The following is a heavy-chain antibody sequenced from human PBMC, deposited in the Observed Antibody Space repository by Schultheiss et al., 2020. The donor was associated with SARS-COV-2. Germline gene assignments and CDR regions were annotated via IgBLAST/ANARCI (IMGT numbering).Heavy chain of an antibody. CDR3: ARPLPYDFWPLGAFDI. V-gene: IGHV2-26*01. Sequence: SGPTLVKPTETLTLTCTVSGFSLSNARMGVSWIRQPPGKALEWLAHIFSNDEKSYSTSLKSRLTISKDTSKSQVVLTMTNMDPVDTATYYCARPLPYDFWPLGAFDIWGQGTMVTVSS. J-gene: IGHJ3*02. D-gene: IGHD3-3*01. CDR2: IFSNDEK. CDR1: GFSLSNARMG.